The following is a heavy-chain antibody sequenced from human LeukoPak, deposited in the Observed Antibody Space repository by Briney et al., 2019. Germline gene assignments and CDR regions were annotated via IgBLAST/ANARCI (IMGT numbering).Heavy chain of an antibody. V-gene: IGHV3-7*01. Sequence: GGSLRLSCAASGFTFTRYWMCWARQAPGKGLEWVANIDQDGSEQYYLDSVEGRFTISRDNAKNSLYLQMDNLRAEDTAVYYCSNGIYSSSYWGRGTLVTVSS. CDR1: GFTFTRYW. CDR3: SNGIYSSSY. J-gene: IGHJ4*02. D-gene: IGHD6-6*01. CDR2: IDQDGSEQ.